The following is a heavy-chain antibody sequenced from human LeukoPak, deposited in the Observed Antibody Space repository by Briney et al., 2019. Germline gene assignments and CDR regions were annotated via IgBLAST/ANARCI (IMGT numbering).Heavy chain of an antibody. CDR2: ISGSGGST. V-gene: IGHV3-23*01. Sequence: GGSLRLSCAASGYTFSSYAMSWVRQAPGKGLEWASAISGSGGSTYYADSVKGRFNISRDNSKNTPYLQMNSLRAEDTAVYYCVVRAANFDYWGQGTLVTVSS. D-gene: IGHD2-2*01. J-gene: IGHJ4*02. CDR1: GYTFSSYA. CDR3: VVRAANFDY.